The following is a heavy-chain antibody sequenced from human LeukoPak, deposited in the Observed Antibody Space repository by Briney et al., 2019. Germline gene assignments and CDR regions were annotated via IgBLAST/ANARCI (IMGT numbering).Heavy chain of an antibody. D-gene: IGHD5-24*01. CDR1: GFTFSSYA. J-gene: IGHJ6*03. V-gene: IGHV3-23*01. Sequence: GGSLRLSCAASGFTFSSYAMSWVRQAPGKGLEWVSAISGSGGSTYYADSVKGRFTISRDNSKNTLYLQMNSLRAEDTAVYYCAKVYRDGYNIPGYYYYMDVWGKGTTVTVSS. CDR3: AKVYRDGYNIPGYYYYMDV. CDR2: ISGSGGST.